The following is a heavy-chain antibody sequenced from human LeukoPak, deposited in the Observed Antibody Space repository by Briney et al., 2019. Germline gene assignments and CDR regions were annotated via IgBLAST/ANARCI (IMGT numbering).Heavy chain of an antibody. J-gene: IGHJ5*02. D-gene: IGHD6-19*01. CDR3: ARAGVAVPTPGYWFDP. CDR1: GYTFTGYY. V-gene: IGHV1-2*04. Sequence: ASVKVSCKASGYTFTGYYMHWVRQAPGQGLEWMGWINPNSGGTNYAQKFQGWVTMTRDTSISTAYMELSRLRSDDTAVYYCARAGVAVPTPGYWFDPWGQGTLVTISS. CDR2: INPNSGGT.